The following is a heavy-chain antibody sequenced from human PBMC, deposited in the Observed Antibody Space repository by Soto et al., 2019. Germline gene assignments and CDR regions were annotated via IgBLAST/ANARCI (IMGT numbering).Heavy chain of an antibody. CDR1: GFTFNDYQ. D-gene: IGHD1-26*01. J-gene: IGHJ4*02. Sequence: QVQLVESGGGLVKPGGSLRLSCAVSGFTFNDYQMTWFRQAPGTGLEWVSRISSTGSYADYADSVKGRFTVSRDNANNTVYLQMDSLRDEDTAVYFCARIVGLRLNDYWGQGTVVIVSS. CDR3: ARIVGLRLNDY. CDR2: ISSTGSYA. V-gene: IGHV3-11*05.